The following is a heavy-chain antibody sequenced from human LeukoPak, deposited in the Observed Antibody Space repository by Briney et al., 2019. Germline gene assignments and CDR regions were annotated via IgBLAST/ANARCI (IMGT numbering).Heavy chain of an antibody. CDR2: INTDGRNT. CDR3: VRGLES. Sequence: GGSLRLSCAASGFAFSSYWMHWVRQAPGKGLVWVSRINTDGRNTGYADSVTGRFTISRDNAKNTVYLQMNSLRAEDMAVYYCVRGLESWGQGTLVTVAS. D-gene: IGHD1-1*01. CDR1: GFAFSSYW. V-gene: IGHV3-74*01. J-gene: IGHJ4*02.